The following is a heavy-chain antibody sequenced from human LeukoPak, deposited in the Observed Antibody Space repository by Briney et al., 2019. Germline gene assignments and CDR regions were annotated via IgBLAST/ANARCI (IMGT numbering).Heavy chain of an antibody. CDR1: GGSISSSSYY. CDR3: ARHEGIAALDY. V-gene: IGHV4-39*01. J-gene: IGHJ4*02. D-gene: IGHD6-6*01. Sequence: SETLSLTCTVSGGSISSSSYYWGWIRHPPGKGLEWIGSIYYSGSTYYNPSLKSRVTISVDTSKNQFSLKLSSVTAADTAVYYCARHEGIAALDYWGQGTLVTVSS. CDR2: IYYSGST.